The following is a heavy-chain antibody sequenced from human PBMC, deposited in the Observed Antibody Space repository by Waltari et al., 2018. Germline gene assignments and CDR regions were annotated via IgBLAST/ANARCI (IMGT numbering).Heavy chain of an antibody. CDR3: ARANTIFGVIRTWYYMDV. CDR2: MNHSGRT. V-gene: IGHV4-34*01. J-gene: IGHJ6*03. D-gene: IGHD3-3*01. Sequence: QVQLQQWGAGLLKPSETLSLTCVVSGGSFSGYYWSWIRQPPGKGLAWIGEMNHSGRTNYTPSLKSRVTISIDTSKIQFSLKLRSVTVANTAVYYCARANTIFGVIRTWYYMDVWGKGTPVTVSS. CDR1: GGSFSGYY.